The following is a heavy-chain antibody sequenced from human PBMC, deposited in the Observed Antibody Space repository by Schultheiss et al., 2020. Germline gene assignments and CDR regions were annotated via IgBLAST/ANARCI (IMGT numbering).Heavy chain of an antibody. CDR3: AHRIVGASLFDY. J-gene: IGHJ4*02. Sequence: SGPTLVKPTQTLTLTCTFSGFSLSTSGVGVGWIRQPPGKALEWLARIDWDDDKYYNTSLKTRLTISKDTSKNQVVLTMTNMDPVDTATYYCAHRIVGASLFDYWGQGTLVTVSS. D-gene: IGHD1-26*01. CDR1: GFSLSTSGVG. CDR2: IDWDDDK. V-gene: IGHV2-70*12.